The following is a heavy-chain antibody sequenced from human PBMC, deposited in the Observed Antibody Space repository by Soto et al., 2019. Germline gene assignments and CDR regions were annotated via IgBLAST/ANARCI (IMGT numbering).Heavy chain of an antibody. D-gene: IGHD3-3*01. CDR3: ASVIRGYYDFWSGYPYYFDY. J-gene: IGHJ4*02. Sequence: GGSLRLSCAASGFTFSSYWMSWVRQAPGKGLEWVANIKQDGSEKYYVDSVKGRFTISRDNAKNSLYLQMNSLRAEDTAVYYCASVIRGYYDFWSGYPYYFDYWGQGTLVTVSS. CDR1: GFTFSSYW. CDR2: IKQDGSEK. V-gene: IGHV3-7*05.